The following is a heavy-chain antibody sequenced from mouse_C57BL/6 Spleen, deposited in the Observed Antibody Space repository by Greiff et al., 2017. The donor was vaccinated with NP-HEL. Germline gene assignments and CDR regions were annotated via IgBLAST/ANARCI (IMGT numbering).Heavy chain of an antibody. V-gene: IGHV1-55*01. J-gene: IGHJ2*01. CDR2: IYPGSGST. CDR3: AMGVVTLDY. CDR1: GYTFTSYW. D-gene: IGHD1-1*01. Sequence: QVQLKQPGAELVKPGASVKMSCKASGYTFTSYWLTWVKQRPGQGLAWIGVIYPGSGSTNYNEKFKSKATLTVDTSSSTAYMQLSSLTSEDSAVYYCAMGVVTLDYWGQGTTLTVSS.